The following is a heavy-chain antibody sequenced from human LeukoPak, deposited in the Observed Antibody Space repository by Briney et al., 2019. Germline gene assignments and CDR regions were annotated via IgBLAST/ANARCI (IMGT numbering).Heavy chain of an antibody. Sequence: ASVKVSCKASGYTLTGSYMHWVRQAPGQGLEWMGWINPNSGGTNYAQKFQGRVTMTRDTSISTAYMELSRLRSDDTAVYYCAGGFGSSGWYGWFDPWGQGTLVTVSS. CDR3: AGGFGSSGWYGWFDP. V-gene: IGHV1-2*02. CDR2: INPNSGGT. D-gene: IGHD6-19*01. J-gene: IGHJ5*02. CDR1: GYTLTGSY.